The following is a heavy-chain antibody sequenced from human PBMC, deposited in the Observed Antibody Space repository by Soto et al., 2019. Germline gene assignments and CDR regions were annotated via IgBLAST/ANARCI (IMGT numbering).Heavy chain of an antibody. J-gene: IGHJ4*02. CDR3: AKDPQRKHYYDSSGYYSFDY. V-gene: IGHV3-30*18. CDR2: ISYDGSNK. CDR1: GFTFSSYG. D-gene: IGHD3-22*01. Sequence: HPGGSLRLSCAASGFTFSSYGMHWVRQAPGKGLEWVAVISYDGSNKYYADSVKGRFTISRDNSKNTLYLQMNSLRAEDTAVYYCAKDPQRKHYYDSSGYYSFDYWGQGTLVTVSS.